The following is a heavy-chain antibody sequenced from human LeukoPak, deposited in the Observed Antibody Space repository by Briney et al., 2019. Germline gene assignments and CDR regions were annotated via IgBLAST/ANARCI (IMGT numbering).Heavy chain of an antibody. Sequence: GGSLRLSCAASGFIFSSDEMNWVRQAPGKGLEWVSYISTSDSTMYYADSVKGRFTISRDNAKNSLYLQMDSLRVEDTGIYYCARDLGTHGGYVDPWGQGTLVTVSS. CDR3: ARDLGTHGGYVDP. V-gene: IGHV3-48*03. J-gene: IGHJ5*02. CDR2: ISTSDSTM. D-gene: IGHD5-12*01. CDR1: GFIFSSDE.